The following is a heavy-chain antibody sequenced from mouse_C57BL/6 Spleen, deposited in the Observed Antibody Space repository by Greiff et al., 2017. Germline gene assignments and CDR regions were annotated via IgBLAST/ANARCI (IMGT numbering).Heavy chain of an antibody. V-gene: IGHV10-1*01. CDR1: GFSFNTYA. CDR3: VREGGYGNLSWFAY. CDR2: IRSKSNNYAT. D-gene: IGHD2-10*02. Sequence: EVKLVESGGGLVQPKGSLKLSCAASGFSFNTYAMNWVRQAPGKGLEWVARIRSKSNNYATYYADSVKDRFTISRDDSESMLYLQMNNLKTEDTAMYYCVREGGYGNLSWFAYWGQGTLVTVSA. J-gene: IGHJ3*01.